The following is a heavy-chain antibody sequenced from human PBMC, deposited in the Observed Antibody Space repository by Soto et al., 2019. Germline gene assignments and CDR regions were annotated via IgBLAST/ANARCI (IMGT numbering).Heavy chain of an antibody. V-gene: IGHV3-23*01. J-gene: IGHJ4*02. D-gene: IGHD1-1*01. CDR2: ISGSGGST. CDR3: AKRATGTYFDY. CDR1: EFIFSSYS. Sequence: GSLKLSSATSEFIFSSYSMSWVRQTPGKGLEWVSVISGSGGSTYYADSVKGRFTISRDNSKNTLYLQMNSLRAEDTAVYYCAKRATGTYFDYWGQGTLVTVSS.